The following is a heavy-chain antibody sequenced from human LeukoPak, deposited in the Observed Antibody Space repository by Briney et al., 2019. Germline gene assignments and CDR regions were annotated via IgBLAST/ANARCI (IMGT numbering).Heavy chain of an antibody. CDR3: ATDGYSSGWHDY. CDR2: FDPEDGET. D-gene: IGHD6-19*01. CDR1: GYTLTELS. V-gene: IGHV1-24*01. Sequence: ASVKVSCKVSGYTLTELSMHWVRQAPGKGLEWMGGFDPEDGETIYAQKFQGRVTMTEDTSTDTAYMELSSLRSEDTAVYYCATDGYSSGWHDYWGQGTLVTVSS. J-gene: IGHJ4*02.